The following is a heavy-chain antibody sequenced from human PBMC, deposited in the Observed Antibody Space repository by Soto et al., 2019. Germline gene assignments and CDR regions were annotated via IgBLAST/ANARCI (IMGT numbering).Heavy chain of an antibody. CDR2: INHSGST. Sequence: SETLSLTCAVYGGSFSGYYWSWIRQPPGKGLEWIGEINHSGSTNYNPSLKSRVTISVDTSKNQFSLKLSSVTAADTAVYYCARGQGVYCSSTSCYSDYWGQGTLVTVSS. D-gene: IGHD2-2*01. J-gene: IGHJ4*02. V-gene: IGHV4-34*01. CDR1: GGSFSGYY. CDR3: ARGQGVYCSSTSCYSDY.